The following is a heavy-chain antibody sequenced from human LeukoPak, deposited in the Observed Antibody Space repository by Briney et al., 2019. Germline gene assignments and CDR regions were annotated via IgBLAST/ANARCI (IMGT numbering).Heavy chain of an antibody. Sequence: SETLSLTCTVSGGSISSYYWSWIRQPPGKGLEWIGYIYYSGSTNYNPSLKSRVTISVDTSKNQFSLKLSSVTAADTAVYYCARSPAYCGGDCPTGGAFDIWGQGTTVTVSS. CDR2: IYYSGST. J-gene: IGHJ3*02. CDR1: GGSISSYY. CDR3: ARSPAYCGGDCPTGGAFDI. V-gene: IGHV4-59*01. D-gene: IGHD2-21*02.